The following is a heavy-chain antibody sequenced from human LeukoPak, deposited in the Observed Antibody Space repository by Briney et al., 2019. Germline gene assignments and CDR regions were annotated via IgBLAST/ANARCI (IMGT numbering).Heavy chain of an antibody. J-gene: IGHJ3*02. CDR3: AREPIQHDSSGFGAFDI. CDR1: GYTFTSYG. Sequence: GASVKVSCKASGYTFTSYGISWVRQAPGQGLEWMGWISAYNGNTNYAQKLQGRVTMTTDTSTSTAYMELRSLRSDDTAVYYCAREPIQHDSSGFGAFDIWGQGTMVTVSS. V-gene: IGHV1-18*01. CDR2: ISAYNGNT. D-gene: IGHD3-22*01.